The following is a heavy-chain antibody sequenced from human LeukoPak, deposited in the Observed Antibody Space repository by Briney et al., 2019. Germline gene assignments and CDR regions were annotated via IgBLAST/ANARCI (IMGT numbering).Heavy chain of an antibody. V-gene: IGHV4-59*08. CDR2: IYYSGST. CDR1: GGSISSYY. Sequence: KASETLSLTCTVSGGSISSYYWSWIRQPPGKGLEWIGYIYYSGSTNYSPSLKSRVTISVDTSKNQFSLKLSSVTAADTAVYYCARRGDPHDYWGQGTLVTVSS. D-gene: IGHD4-17*01. CDR3: ARRGDPHDY. J-gene: IGHJ4*02.